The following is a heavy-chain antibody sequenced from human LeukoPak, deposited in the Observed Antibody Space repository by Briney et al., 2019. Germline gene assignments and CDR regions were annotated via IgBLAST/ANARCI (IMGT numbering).Heavy chain of an antibody. D-gene: IGHD1-1*01. CDR2: IIPIFGTA. CDR3: ARVTLPKLEPAIYWYFDL. CDR1: GGTFSSYA. J-gene: IGHJ2*01. Sequence: GASVKVSCKASGGTFSSYAISWVRQAPGQGLEWMGGIIPIFGTANYAQKFQGRVTITADESTSTAYMELSSLRSEDTAVYYCARVTLPKLEPAIYWYFDLWGRGTLVTVSS. V-gene: IGHV1-69*13.